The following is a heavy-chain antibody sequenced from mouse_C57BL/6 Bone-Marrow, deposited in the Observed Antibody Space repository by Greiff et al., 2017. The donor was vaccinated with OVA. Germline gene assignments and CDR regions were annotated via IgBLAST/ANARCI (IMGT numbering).Heavy chain of an antibody. CDR1: GFTFSSYT. CDR3: ARHDHYDYDGEYYFDY. J-gene: IGHJ2*01. D-gene: IGHD2-4*01. CDR2: ISGGGGNT. V-gene: IGHV5-9*01. Sequence: EVKVVESGGGLVKPGGSLKLSCAASGFTFSSYTMSWVRQTPEKRLEWVATISGGGGNTYYPDSVKGRFTISRDNAKNTLYLQMSSLRSEDTALYYCARHDHYDYDGEYYFDYWGQGTTLTVSS.